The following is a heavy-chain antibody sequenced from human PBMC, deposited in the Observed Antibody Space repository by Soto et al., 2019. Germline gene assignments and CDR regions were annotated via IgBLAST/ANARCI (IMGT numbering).Heavy chain of an antibody. CDR2: ISSSSSYI. CDR1: GVTFGSYS. V-gene: IGHV3-21*01. Sequence: GGSLRLSCAASGVTFGSYSLNWVGQGPGEGLEWVSSISSSSSYIYYADSVKGRFTISRDNAKNSLYLQMNSLRAEDTAVYYCARDPDFVLVGPAAMTSLELWGPGTSVNVSS. D-gene: IGHD2-2*01. J-gene: IGHJ6*02. CDR3: ARDPDFVLVGPAAMTSLEL.